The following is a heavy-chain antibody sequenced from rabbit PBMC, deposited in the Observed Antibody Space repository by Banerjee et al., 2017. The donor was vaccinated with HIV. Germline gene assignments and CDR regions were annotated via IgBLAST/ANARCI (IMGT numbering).Heavy chain of an antibody. CDR2: IDTGSANT. V-gene: IGHV1S40*01. J-gene: IGHJ3*01. CDR3: ARTYVGDGGARTRLDL. CDR1: GFDLSSNS. D-gene: IGHD4-2*01. Sequence: QSLEESGGDLVLPEGSLTLTCTASGFDLSSNSMCWVRQAPGKGLEWIACIDTGSANTYYASWAKGRFTISKTSSTTVTLQMTSLTAADTATYFCARTYVGDGGARTRLDLWGQGTLVTVS.